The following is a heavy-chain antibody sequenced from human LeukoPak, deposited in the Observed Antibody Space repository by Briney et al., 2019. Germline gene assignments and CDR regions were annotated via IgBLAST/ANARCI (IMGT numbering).Heavy chain of an antibody. CDR2: ISSNGGST. CDR3: ARDRGSYYSSAFDI. Sequence: PGGSLRLSCAASGFTFSSYAMHWVRQAPGKGLEYVSAISSNGGSTYYANSVKGRFTISRDNSKNTLYLQMGSLRAEDMAVYYCARDRGSYYSSAFDIWGQGTMVTVSS. V-gene: IGHV3-64*01. D-gene: IGHD1-26*01. CDR1: GFTFSSYA. J-gene: IGHJ3*02.